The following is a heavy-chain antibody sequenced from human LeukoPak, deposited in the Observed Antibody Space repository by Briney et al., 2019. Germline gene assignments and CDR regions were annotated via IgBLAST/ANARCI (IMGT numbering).Heavy chain of an antibody. CDR2: IYYSGST. V-gene: IGHV4-59*01. CDR3: AREEGSSWYPLAFDI. Sequence: SETLSLTCTVSGGSISSYYWSWIRQPPGKGLEWIGYIYYSGSTNYNPSLKSRVTISVDTSKNQFSLKLSSVTAADTAVYYCAREEGSSWYPLAFDIWGQGTMVTVSS. CDR1: GGSISSYY. D-gene: IGHD6-13*01. J-gene: IGHJ3*02.